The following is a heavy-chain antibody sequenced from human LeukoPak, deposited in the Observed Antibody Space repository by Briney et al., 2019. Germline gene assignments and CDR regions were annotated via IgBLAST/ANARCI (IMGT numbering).Heavy chain of an antibody. CDR1: GFTFSSYG. CDR2: ISGSGGST. V-gene: IGHV3-23*01. CDR3: AKVAPEYDYVWGSYPYFDY. Sequence: GGSLRLSCAASGFTFSSYGMSWVRQAPGKGLEWVSAISGSGGSTYYADSVKGRFTISRDNSKNTLYLQMNSLRAEDTAVYYCAKVAPEYDYVWGSYPYFDYWGQGTLVTVSS. J-gene: IGHJ4*02. D-gene: IGHD3-16*02.